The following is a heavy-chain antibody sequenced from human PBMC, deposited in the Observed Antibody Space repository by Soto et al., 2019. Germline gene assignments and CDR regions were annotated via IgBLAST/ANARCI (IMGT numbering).Heavy chain of an antibody. CDR3: AKADYSNYPSHYFDY. CDR2: ISWNSGSI. V-gene: IGHV3-9*01. D-gene: IGHD4-4*01. CDR1: GFTFDDYA. Sequence: SLRLSCAASGFTFDDYAMHWVRQAPGKGLEWVSGISWNSGSIGYADSVKGRFTTSRDNAKNSLYLQMNSLRAEDTALYYCAKADYSNYPSHYFDYWGQGTLVTVSS. J-gene: IGHJ4*02.